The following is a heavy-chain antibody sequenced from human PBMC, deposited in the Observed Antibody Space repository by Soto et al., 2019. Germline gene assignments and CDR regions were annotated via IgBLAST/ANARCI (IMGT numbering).Heavy chain of an antibody. CDR1: GYTFTSYG. J-gene: IGHJ2*01. Sequence: GASVKVSCKASGYTFTSYGISWVRQAPGQGLEWMGWISAYNGNTNYAQKLQGRVTMTTDTSTSTAYMELRSLRSDDTAVYYCARAVREFGELQAYWYFDLWGRGTLVTVSS. CDR3: ARAVREFGELQAYWYFDL. CDR2: ISAYNGNT. V-gene: IGHV1-18*01. D-gene: IGHD3-10*01.